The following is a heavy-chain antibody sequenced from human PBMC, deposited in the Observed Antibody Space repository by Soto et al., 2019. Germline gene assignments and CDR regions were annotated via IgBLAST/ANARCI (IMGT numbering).Heavy chain of an antibody. D-gene: IGHD6-19*01. Sequence: ASVKVSCKASGYSFTGYYIHWLRQAPGQGLEWMGWIYPNSGDTKSAQKFQGRLTLTRDTSITTAYMELSSLRSDDTAIYYCASLQTSGWYGVHWGQGTLVTVSS. CDR3: ASLQTSGWYGVH. V-gene: IGHV1-2*02. CDR1: GYSFTGYY. J-gene: IGHJ4*02. CDR2: IYPNSGDT.